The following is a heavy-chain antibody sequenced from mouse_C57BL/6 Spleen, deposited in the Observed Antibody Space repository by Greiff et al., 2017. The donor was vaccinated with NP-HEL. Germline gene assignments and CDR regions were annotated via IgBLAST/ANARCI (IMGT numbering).Heavy chain of an antibody. CDR2: INPSSGYT. J-gene: IGHJ4*01. D-gene: IGHD4-1*01. CDR3: ERSWDDYAMDY. CDR1: GYTFTSYW. Sequence: QVQLKQSGAELAKPGASVKLSCKASGYTFTSYWMHWVNQRPGQGLEWIGYINPSSGYTKYNQKFKNKATLTADKSSSTAYMQLSSLTYEDSAVYYCERSWDDYAMDYWGQGTSVTVSS. V-gene: IGHV1-7*01.